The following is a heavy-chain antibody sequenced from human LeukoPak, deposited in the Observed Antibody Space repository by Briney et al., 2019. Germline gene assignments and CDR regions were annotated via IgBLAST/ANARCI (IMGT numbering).Heavy chain of an antibody. CDR2: INSISTYI. J-gene: IGHJ6*03. V-gene: IGHV3-21*01. Sequence: PGGSLRLSCAASGFTFSTYNMNWVRQAPGQGLEWVSSINSISTYIYNADSVKGRFTISRENAKNSLYVQMDSLRAEDTAVYYCARDPYSGGYGNYYYYYMDLWGQGTTVTISS. CDR1: GFTFSTYN. CDR3: ARDPYSGGYGNYYYYYMDL. D-gene: IGHD1-26*01.